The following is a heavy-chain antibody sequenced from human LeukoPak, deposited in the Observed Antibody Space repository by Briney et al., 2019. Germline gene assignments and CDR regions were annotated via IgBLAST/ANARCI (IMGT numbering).Heavy chain of an antibody. Sequence: SETLSLTCAVYGGSFSGYYWSWIRQPPGKGLEWIGEINHSGSTNYNPSLKSRVTISVDTSKNQFSLKLSSVTAADTAVYYCAKSPGAWYDSLSDWGQGTLVTVSS. CDR2: INHSGST. CDR3: AKSPGAWYDSLSD. V-gene: IGHV4-34*01. J-gene: IGHJ4*02. D-gene: IGHD6-19*01. CDR1: GGSFSGYY.